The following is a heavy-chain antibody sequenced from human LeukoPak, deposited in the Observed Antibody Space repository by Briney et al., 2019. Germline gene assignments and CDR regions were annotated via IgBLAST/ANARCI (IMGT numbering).Heavy chain of an antibody. CDR1: GYTFTSYD. Sequence: ASVKVSCKASGYTFTSYDINWVRQATGQGLEWMGWMNPNSGNTGYAQKFQGRVTITRNTSISTAYMELSSLRSEDTAVYYCGRVGTVAGTFIFRYWGQGTLVTVSS. D-gene: IGHD6-19*01. V-gene: IGHV1-8*03. CDR2: MNPNSGNT. J-gene: IGHJ4*02. CDR3: GRVGTVAGTFIFRY.